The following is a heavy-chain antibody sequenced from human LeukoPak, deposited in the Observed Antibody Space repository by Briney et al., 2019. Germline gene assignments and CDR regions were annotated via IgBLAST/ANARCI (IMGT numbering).Heavy chain of an antibody. CDR2: IIPIFGTA. V-gene: IGHV1-69*06. J-gene: IGHJ4*02. CDR3: ARDLSGVTGHFDY. CDR1: GGTFSSYA. D-gene: IGHD2-21*02. Sequence: ASVKVSCKASGGTFSSYAISWVRQAPGQGLEWMGGIIPIFGTANYAQKFQGRVTITADKSTSTAYMELSSLRSEDTAVYYCARDLSGVTGHFDYWGQGTLVTVSS.